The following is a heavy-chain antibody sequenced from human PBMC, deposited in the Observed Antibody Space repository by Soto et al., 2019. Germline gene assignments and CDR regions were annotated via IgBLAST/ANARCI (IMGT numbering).Heavy chain of an antibody. J-gene: IGHJ6*03. Sequence: GASVNVSCKASGGTFSSYTISWVRQAPGQGLEWMGRIIPILGIANYAQKFQGRVTITADKSTSTAYMELSSLRSEDTAVYYCASLNSDYYYYMDVWGKGTTVTVSS. CDR2: IIPILGIA. D-gene: IGHD6-13*01. CDR3: ASLNSDYYYYMDV. V-gene: IGHV1-69*02. CDR1: GGTFSSYT.